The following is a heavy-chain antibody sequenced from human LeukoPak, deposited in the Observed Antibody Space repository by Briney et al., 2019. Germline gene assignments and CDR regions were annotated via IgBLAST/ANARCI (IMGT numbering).Heavy chain of an antibody. V-gene: IGHV3-23*01. Sequence: PGGSLRLSCAASGFTFSSYGMSWVRQAPGKGLKWGSAISGSAGSTYYADSVKGRFTISRDNSKNTLYLQINSLRAEDTAIYYCAKDGYSSGWYEDYWGQGTLVTVAS. J-gene: IGHJ4*02. CDR3: AKDGYSSGWYEDY. CDR1: GFTFSSYG. CDR2: ISGSAGST. D-gene: IGHD6-19*01.